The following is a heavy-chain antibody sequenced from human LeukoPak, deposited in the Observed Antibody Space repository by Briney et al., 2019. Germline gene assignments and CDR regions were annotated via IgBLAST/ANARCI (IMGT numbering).Heavy chain of an antibody. V-gene: IGHV3-23*01. CDR1: GFTFNNYA. CDR3: AKDRLVGAEPQYYFDY. Sequence: GGSLRLSCAASGFTFNNYALTWVRQTPGKGLECVSAISGDGVSPYYADSVRGWFTISRDNSKNTLYLQMNSLRAEDTAVYYCAKDRLVGAEPQYYFDYWGQGTLVTVSS. J-gene: IGHJ4*02. D-gene: IGHD1-26*01. CDR2: ISGDGVSP.